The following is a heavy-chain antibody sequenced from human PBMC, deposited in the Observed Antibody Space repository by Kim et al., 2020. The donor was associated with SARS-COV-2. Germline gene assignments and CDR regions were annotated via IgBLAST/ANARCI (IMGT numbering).Heavy chain of an antibody. V-gene: IGHV4-39*01. Sequence: SETLSLTCTVSGGSISSSSYYWGWIRQPPGKGLEWIGCIYYSGSTNYNPSLKSRVTISVDTSKNQFTLKLSSVTAADTAVYYCASLSPYVLRDLAPRRWFDPWGQGTLVTVSS. J-gene: IGHJ5*02. CDR1: GGSISSSSYY. CDR2: IYYSGST. D-gene: IGHD3-3*01. CDR3: ASLSPYVLRDLAPRRWFDP.